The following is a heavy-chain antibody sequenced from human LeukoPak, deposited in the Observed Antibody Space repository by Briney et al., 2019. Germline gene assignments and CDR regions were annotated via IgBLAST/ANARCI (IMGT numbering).Heavy chain of an antibody. J-gene: IGHJ4*01. CDR3: AREVIGGNSA. Sequence: GESLRLSCAASGFTFSTYEASWVRQAPGKGLEWVASISSSTTYIYYADSLKGRFTISRDDAKNSLYLQMSSLRAEDTAVYYCAREVIGGNSAWGHGTLVTVSS. V-gene: IGHV3-21*01. D-gene: IGHD4-23*01. CDR2: ISSSTTYI. CDR1: GFTFSTYE.